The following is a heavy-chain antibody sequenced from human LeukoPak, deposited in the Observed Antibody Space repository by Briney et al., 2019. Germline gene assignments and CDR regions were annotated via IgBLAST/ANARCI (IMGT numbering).Heavy chain of an antibody. V-gene: IGHV4-39*01. J-gene: IGHJ4*02. CDR1: GGSISSTGYC. CDR3: ARHIQNKGPNDY. CDR2: IYYSGST. Sequence: SETLSLTCTVSGGSISSTGYCWGWIRRPPGKGLEWIGSIYYSGSTYYNPSLKSRVTISVDTSKNQFSLKLSSVTAADTAVYYCARHIQNKGPNDYWGQGTLVTVSS. D-gene: IGHD2-21*01.